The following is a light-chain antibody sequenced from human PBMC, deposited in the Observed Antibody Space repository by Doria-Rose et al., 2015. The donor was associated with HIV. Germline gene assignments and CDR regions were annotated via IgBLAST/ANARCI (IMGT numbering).Light chain of an antibody. CDR2: DGS. CDR1: QSFSSTY. CDR3: HQYGTSWT. Sequence: TQSPGTLSLSPGERATLSCRASQSFSSTYLAWYQQKPGQAPSLLIYDGSTRATGIPDRFSASGSGTDFTLTINRLEPEDFALYCCHQYGTSWTFGQGTKVE. V-gene: IGKV3-20*01. J-gene: IGKJ1*01.